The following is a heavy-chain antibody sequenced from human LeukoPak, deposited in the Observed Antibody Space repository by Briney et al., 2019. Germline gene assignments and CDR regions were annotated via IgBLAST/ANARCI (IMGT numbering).Heavy chain of an antibody. CDR3: AKDRGYCSGGSCYFDF. Sequence: GGSLRLSCAASGFTFTSYAMSWVRQAPGKGLEWVSAISGSGGSTYYADSVKGRFTISRDNSKNTLYLQMNSLRAEDTAVYYCAKDRGYCSGGSCYFDFWGQGTLVTVSS. J-gene: IGHJ4*02. CDR2: ISGSGGST. CDR1: GFTFTSYA. V-gene: IGHV3-23*01. D-gene: IGHD2-15*01.